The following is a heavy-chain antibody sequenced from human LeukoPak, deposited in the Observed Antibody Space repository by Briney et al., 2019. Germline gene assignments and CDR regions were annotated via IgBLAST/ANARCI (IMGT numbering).Heavy chain of an antibody. CDR1: GESFSGHY. Sequence: SETLSLTCAVYGESFSGHYWTWIRQPPGRGLEWIGEINHSGSTTSNPSLNNRVTISVDTSRNQFSLKLTSVTAADTAVYYCARPRYGSGSLDSWGQGTLVTVSS. J-gene: IGHJ4*02. D-gene: IGHD3-10*01. CDR3: ARPRYGSGSLDS. CDR2: INHSGST. V-gene: IGHV4-34*01.